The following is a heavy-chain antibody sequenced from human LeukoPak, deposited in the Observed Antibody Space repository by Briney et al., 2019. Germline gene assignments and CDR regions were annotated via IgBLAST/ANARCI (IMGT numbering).Heavy chain of an antibody. V-gene: IGHV1-18*01. D-gene: IGHD6-6*01. CDR1: GYTFTSYG. CDR3: ARGFRQLVRGRANFDY. CDR2: ISAYNGNT. J-gene: IGHJ4*02. Sequence: GASVKVSCKASGYTFTSYGISWVRPAPGQGLAWMGWISAYNGNTNYAQKLQGRVTMTTDTSTSTAYMELRSLRSDDTAVYYCARGFRQLVRGRANFDYWGQGTLVTVSS.